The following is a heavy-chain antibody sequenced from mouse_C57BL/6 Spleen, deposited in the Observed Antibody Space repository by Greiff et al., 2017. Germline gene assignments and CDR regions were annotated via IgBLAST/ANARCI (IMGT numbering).Heavy chain of an antibody. CDR1: GYTFTSSW. D-gene: IGHD1-1*01. Sequence: VQLQQPGAELVKPGASVKLSCKASGYTFTSSWMHWVKQRPGQGLEWIGMIHPNSGSTNYNEKFKSKATLTVDKSSSTAYMQLSSLTSEDSAVYYGARSPTVVAPYFDYWGQGTTLTVSS. CDR2: IHPNSGST. CDR3: ARSPTVVAPYFDY. J-gene: IGHJ2*01. V-gene: IGHV1-64*01.